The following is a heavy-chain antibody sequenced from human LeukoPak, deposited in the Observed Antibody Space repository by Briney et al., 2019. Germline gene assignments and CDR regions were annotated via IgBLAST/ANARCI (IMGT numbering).Heavy chain of an antibody. Sequence: GGSLRLSCTASGFTFGDYAMSWFRQAPGKGLEWVGFIRSKAYGGTTEYAASVKGRFTISRDDSKSIAYLQMNSLKTEDTAVYYCTRDGHILTGPNEDYWGQGTLVTVSS. D-gene: IGHD3-9*01. CDR2: IRSKAYGGTT. J-gene: IGHJ4*02. CDR3: TRDGHILTGPNEDY. CDR1: GFTFGDYA. V-gene: IGHV3-49*03.